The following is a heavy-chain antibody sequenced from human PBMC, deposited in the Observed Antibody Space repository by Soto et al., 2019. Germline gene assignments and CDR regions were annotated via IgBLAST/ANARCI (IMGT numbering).Heavy chain of an antibody. CDR3: AAASTVTTRDY. CDR2: ISYDGSNK. J-gene: IGHJ4*02. CDR1: GFTFSSYG. V-gene: IGHV3-30*03. D-gene: IGHD4-17*01. Sequence: QVQLVESGGGVVQPGRSLRLSCAASGFTFSSYGMHWVRQAPGKGPEWVAVISYDGSNKYYADSVKGRFTISRDNSKNTLYLQMNSLRAEDTAVYYCAAASTVTTRDYWGQGTLVTVSS.